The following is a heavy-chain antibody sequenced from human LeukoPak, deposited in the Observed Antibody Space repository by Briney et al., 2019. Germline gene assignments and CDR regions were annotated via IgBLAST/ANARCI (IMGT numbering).Heavy chain of an antibody. V-gene: IGHV4-31*03. J-gene: IGHJ4*02. CDR2: IYYSGST. CDR3: ATDGERRLRGVLGY. Sequence: TSQTLSLICTVSGGSISSGGYYWSWIRQHPGKGLEWIGYIYYSGSTYYNPSLKSRVTISVDTSKNQFSLKLSSVTAADTAVYYCATDGERRLRGVLGYWGQGTLVTVSS. CDR1: GGSISSGGYY. D-gene: IGHD3-10*01.